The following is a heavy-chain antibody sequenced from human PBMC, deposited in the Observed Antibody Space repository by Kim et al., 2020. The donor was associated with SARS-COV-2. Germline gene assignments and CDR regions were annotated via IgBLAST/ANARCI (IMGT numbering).Heavy chain of an antibody. V-gene: IGHV3-30*18. CDR3: AKKRAYNYYCGMVG. CDR2: ISYDGSNK. CDR1: GFTFSSYG. J-gene: IGHJ6*02. Sequence: GGSLRLSCAASGFTFSSYGMHWVRQAPGKGLEWVALISYDGSNKYYADSVKGRFTISRDNSKNTLYLQMNSLRAEDTAVYYCAKKRAYNYYCGMVGWG.